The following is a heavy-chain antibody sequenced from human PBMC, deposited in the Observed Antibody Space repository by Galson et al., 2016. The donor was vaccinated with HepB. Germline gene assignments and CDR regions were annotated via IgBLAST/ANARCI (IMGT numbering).Heavy chain of an antibody. CDR1: GGSITGYY. J-gene: IGHJ4*02. V-gene: IGHV4-4*07. CDR2: IYGNGNI. CDR3: ARGVTMALPHFDY. D-gene: IGHD3-10*01. Sequence: SETLSLTCTVSGGSITGYYWSWIRQPAGKRLEWMGRIYGNGNIDHNPSLRSRVTMSLDTSNKQFSLRLHSVTAADASVYYCARGVTMALPHFDYWGQGTLVTVSS.